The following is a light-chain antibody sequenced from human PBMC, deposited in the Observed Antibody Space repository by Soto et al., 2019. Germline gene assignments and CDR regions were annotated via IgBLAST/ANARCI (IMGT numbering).Light chain of an antibody. CDR3: QQYGNSPWT. CDR1: QSVSSSY. J-gene: IGKJ1*01. Sequence: EIVLTQSPGTLSLSPGEGATLSCRASQSVSSSYLAWYQQKPGQSPRLLIYDASRRATGVPDRFSGSGSATDFPLTISRLAPEDFAVYYCQQYGNSPWTFAQGTKVEIK. V-gene: IGKV3-20*01. CDR2: DAS.